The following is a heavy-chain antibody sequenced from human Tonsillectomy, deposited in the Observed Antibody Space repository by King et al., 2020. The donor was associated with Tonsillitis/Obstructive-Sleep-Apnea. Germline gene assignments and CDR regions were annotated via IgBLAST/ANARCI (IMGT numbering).Heavy chain of an antibody. D-gene: IGHD5-12*01. V-gene: IGHV5-51*01. CDR3: ARHNEGSSGYDFLDY. Sequence: VQLVESGTEVKKPGESLKISCKGSGYSFTNYWIGWVRQMPGKGLEWMGIVYPGDSDTRYSPSFQGQVTISADKSISTAFLQWSSLTASDTAIYYCARHNEGSSGYDFLDYWGQGTLVTVSS. CDR1: GYSFTNYW. J-gene: IGHJ4*02. CDR2: VYPGDSDT.